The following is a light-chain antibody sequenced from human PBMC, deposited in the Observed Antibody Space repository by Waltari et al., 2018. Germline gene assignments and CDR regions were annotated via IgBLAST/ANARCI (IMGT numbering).Light chain of an antibody. CDR2: EGS. Sequence: QSALTQPASVSGSPGQSITISCTGTSSDVGSYNLVSCYQHHPGKAPKPIIYEGSKRPSGVSNRFSGSKSGNTASLTISGLQAEDEADYYCCSYAGSSTYVFGTGTKVTVL. V-gene: IGLV2-23*01. CDR1: SSDVGSYNL. J-gene: IGLJ1*01. CDR3: CSYAGSSTYV.